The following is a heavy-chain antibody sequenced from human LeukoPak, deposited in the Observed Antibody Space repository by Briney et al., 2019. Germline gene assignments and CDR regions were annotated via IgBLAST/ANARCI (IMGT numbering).Heavy chain of an antibody. Sequence: SETLSLTCTVSGYSISSGYYWGWIRQPPGKGLEWIGSIYHSGSTYFNPSLKSRITISVDTSKNQFSLNLSSVAAADTAMYYCARLTDSRTWYVDYWGQGTLVSVPS. D-gene: IGHD6-13*01. CDR3: ARLTDSRTWYVDY. V-gene: IGHV4-38-2*02. CDR1: GYSISSGYY. J-gene: IGHJ4*02. CDR2: IYHSGST.